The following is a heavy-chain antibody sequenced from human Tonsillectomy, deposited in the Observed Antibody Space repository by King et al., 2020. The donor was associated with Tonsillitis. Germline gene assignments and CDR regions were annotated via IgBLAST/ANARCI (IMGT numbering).Heavy chain of an antibody. Sequence: MQLQESGPGLVKPSQTLSLTCTVSGGSISSGDYYWRWIRQPPGKGLEWIGYIYYSGSTNYNPSLKSRVTISVDTSKKQFSLKLSSVTAADTAVYYCARAHYYDSSGYYPDYWGQGTLVTVSS. CDR3: ARAHYYDSSGYYPDY. CDR1: GGSISSGDYY. D-gene: IGHD3-22*01. J-gene: IGHJ4*02. CDR2: IYYSGST. V-gene: IGHV4-30-4*01.